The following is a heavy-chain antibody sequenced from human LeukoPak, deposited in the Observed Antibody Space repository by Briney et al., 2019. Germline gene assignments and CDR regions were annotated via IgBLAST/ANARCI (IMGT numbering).Heavy chain of an antibody. CDR3: ARDYFDSSAYYYGKGFDD. CDR1: GGSISSSSHY. D-gene: IGHD3-22*01. CDR2: IYFSGST. J-gene: IGHJ3*01. Sequence: SETLSLTCTVFGGSISSSSHYWGWIRQPPGEGLEWIGSIYFSGSTYYSPSLKSRVTISVDPSTNQFPLKLSSVTAADTAVYFCARDYFDSSAYYYGKGFDDWGQGTMVTVSS. V-gene: IGHV4-39*02.